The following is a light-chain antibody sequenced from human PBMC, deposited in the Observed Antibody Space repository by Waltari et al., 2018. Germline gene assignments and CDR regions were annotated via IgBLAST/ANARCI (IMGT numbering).Light chain of an antibody. J-gene: IGLJ2*01. CDR1: KLGGRY. Sequence: SYDLTQPPSGSVSPGQAASIPRPGAKLGGRYACWYQQKPGQSPVLVNYQDRKPPSGIPERFAGSNSENTATLTISGTQAMDEADYYCQAWDSSTVVFGGGTKLTVL. V-gene: IGLV3-1*01. CDR3: QAWDSSTVV. CDR2: QDR.